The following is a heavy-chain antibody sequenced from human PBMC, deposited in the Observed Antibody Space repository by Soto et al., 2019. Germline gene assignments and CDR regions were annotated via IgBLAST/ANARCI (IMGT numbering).Heavy chain of an antibody. CDR1: GFTFSSYW. CDR3: ARLVSAAANDY. CDR2: IKGDGNEI. V-gene: IGHV3-7*04. D-gene: IGHD1-26*01. J-gene: IGHJ4*02. Sequence: SLRLSCAASGFTFSSYWMSWVRQAPGKGLEWVANIKGDGNEIYYVDSVKGRFTISRDNAKNSLYLQMNSLRAEDTAVYYCARLVSAAANDYWGQGALVTVSS.